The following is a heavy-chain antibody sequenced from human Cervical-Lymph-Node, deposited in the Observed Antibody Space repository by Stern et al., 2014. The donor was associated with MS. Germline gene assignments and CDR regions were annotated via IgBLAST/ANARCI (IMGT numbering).Heavy chain of an antibody. CDR3: ARDKEAHYFDS. CDR1: GGTFSSLA. V-gene: IGHV1-69*01. J-gene: IGHJ4*02. Sequence: VHLVESGAEERRPGSSVKVSCKASGGTFSSLAISWLRQAPGQGLEWMGGIIPMFGAANYAQKFHDTVVITADESTNTVYMELSSLRSEDAALYYCARDKEAHYFDSWGQGTLVTVSS. CDR2: IIPMFGAA.